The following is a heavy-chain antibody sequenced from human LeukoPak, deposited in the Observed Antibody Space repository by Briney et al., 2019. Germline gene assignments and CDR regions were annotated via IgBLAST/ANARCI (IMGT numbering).Heavy chain of an antibody. CDR2: IWYDGSNT. V-gene: IGHV3-33*01. J-gene: IGHJ4*02. CDR3: ARDGGYCTITTCYRTLDY. CDR1: GFTFSSYG. Sequence: GGSLRLSCAASGFTFSSYGMHWVRQAPGKGLEWVAAIWYDGSNTYYTDSVKGRFTISRDNSKDTLYLQMNSLRAEDTAVYYCARDGGYCTITTCYRTLDYWGQGILVTVSP. D-gene: IGHD2-2*01.